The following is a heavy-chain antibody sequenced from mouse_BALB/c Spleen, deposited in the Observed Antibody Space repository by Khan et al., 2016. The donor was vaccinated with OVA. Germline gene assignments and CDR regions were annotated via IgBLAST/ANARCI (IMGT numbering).Heavy chain of an antibody. V-gene: IGHV2-4-1*01. Sequence: QVQLKQSGPGLVQPSQSLSITCTVSGFSLTSYGVHWVRQSPGKGLEWLGVIWSGGITDYNAAFISRLSISKDNSKSQVFFKMNILQPDDTAIDYCARNQGGYYGSSAGFAYGGQGTLVTVSA. CDR3: ARNQGGYYGSSAGFAY. CDR2: IWSGGIT. CDR1: GFSLTSYG. J-gene: IGHJ3*01. D-gene: IGHD1-1*01.